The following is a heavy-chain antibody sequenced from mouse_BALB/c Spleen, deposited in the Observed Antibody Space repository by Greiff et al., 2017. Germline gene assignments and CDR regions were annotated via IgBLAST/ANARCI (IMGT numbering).Heavy chain of an antibody. CDR3: TILGPFAY. CDR1: GYTFTSYW. D-gene: IGHD4-1*01. Sequence: VQLQQPGAELVKPGASVKLSCKASGYTFTSYWMHWVKQRPGQGLEWIGEINPSNGRTNYNEKFKSKATLTVDKSSSTAYMQLSSLTSEDSAVYYCTILGPFAYWGQGTLVTVSA. V-gene: IGHV1S81*02. J-gene: IGHJ3*01. CDR2: INPSNGRT.